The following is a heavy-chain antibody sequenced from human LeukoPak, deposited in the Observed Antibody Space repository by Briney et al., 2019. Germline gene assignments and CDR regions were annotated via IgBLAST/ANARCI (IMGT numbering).Heavy chain of an antibody. CDR2: IGGSGVST. D-gene: IGHD4-17*01. Sequence: RGSLRLSCAASGFTFSGYAMSSVRQAPGKGLEWVSAIGGSGVSTYYADSVKGRFTTSRDNSKDTLYVQMNSLRADDTAVYYCVKDDMTTGDYWGQGTLVTVSS. CDR1: GFTFSGYA. J-gene: IGHJ4*02. CDR3: VKDDMTTGDY. V-gene: IGHV3-23*01.